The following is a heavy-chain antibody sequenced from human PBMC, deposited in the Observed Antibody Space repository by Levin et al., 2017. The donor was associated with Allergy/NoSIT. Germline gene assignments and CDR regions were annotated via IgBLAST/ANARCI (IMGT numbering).Heavy chain of an antibody. CDR2: IYPGDSDT. Sequence: GESLKISCKGSGYSFTSYWVGWVRQMPGKGLEWMGIIYPGDSDTRYSPSFQGHVTFSADKSISTAYLQWSSLKASDTAMYYCATSLYGDYADYWGQGTLVTVSS. J-gene: IGHJ4*02. CDR1: GYSFTSYW. CDR3: ATSLYGDYADY. V-gene: IGHV5-51*01. D-gene: IGHD4-17*01.